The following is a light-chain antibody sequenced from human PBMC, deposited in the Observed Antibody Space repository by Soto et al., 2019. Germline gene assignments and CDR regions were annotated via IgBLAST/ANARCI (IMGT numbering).Light chain of an antibody. V-gene: IGKV3-15*01. J-gene: IGKJ5*01. Sequence: ESFMKQSPATLCGSPGERATLSWWASQSVSSNLAWYKQKPGRAPRRLIYDTSTRATAIPARFSGSGYGTDFTLTISRLAPEDFAVSYCQQHETLITFGQGTRLEI. CDR1: QSVSSN. CDR2: DTS. CDR3: QQHETLIT.